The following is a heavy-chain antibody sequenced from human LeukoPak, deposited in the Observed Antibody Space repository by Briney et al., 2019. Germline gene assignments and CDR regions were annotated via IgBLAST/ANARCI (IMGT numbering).Heavy chain of an antibody. CDR1: GGSISSYY. V-gene: IGHV4-4*07. CDR2: IYTSGST. Sequence: SETLSLTCTVSGGSISSYYWSWIRQPAGKGLEWTGRIYTSGSTSYNPSLKSRVTISVDTSKNQISLKVRSVTAADTAVYYCARTTEDCSSTSCYQYWFDPWGQGTLVTVSS. CDR3: ARTTEDCSSTSCYQYWFDP. D-gene: IGHD2-2*01. J-gene: IGHJ5*02.